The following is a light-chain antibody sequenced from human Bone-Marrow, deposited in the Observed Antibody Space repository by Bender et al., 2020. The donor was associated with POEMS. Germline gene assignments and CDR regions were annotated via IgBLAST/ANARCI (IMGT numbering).Light chain of an antibody. V-gene: IGLV1-44*01. CDR2: SNN. CDR1: NSNVGSNT. CDR3: AVWDDSLNGWV. Sequence: QSVLTQPPSASGTPGQRVTISCSGGNSNVGSNTVNWYQQFPGTAPKLLIYSNNLRPSGVPDRFSGSRSGTSASLAISGLQSEDEADYHCAVWDDSLNGWVFGGGTKLTVL. J-gene: IGLJ3*02.